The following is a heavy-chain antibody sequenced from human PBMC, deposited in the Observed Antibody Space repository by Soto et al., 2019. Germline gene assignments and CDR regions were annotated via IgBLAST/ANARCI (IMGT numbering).Heavy chain of an antibody. V-gene: IGHV4-4*02. CDR1: GGSISSSNW. D-gene: IGHD3-10*01. CDR3: AREGSGPSFFDY. J-gene: IGHJ4*02. Sequence: QVQLQESGPGLVKPSGTLSLTCAVSGGSISSSNWWSWVRQPPGKGLEWIGETHHSGTTNYNPSLKSRVTISVDKSKNQFSLKLSSVTAADTALYYCAREGSGPSFFDYWGQGTLVTVSS. CDR2: THHSGTT.